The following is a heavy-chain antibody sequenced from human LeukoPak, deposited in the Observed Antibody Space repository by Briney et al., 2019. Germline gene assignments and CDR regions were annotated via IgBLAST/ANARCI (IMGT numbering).Heavy chain of an antibody. D-gene: IGHD3-3*02. J-gene: IGHJ4*02. V-gene: IGHV3-30*01. CDR1: GFTFSSYA. CDR2: ISSDGSTK. Sequence: PGRSLRLSCAASGFTFSSYAMHWVRQAPGKGLERVAVISSDGSTKYYADSVKGRFTISRDNSKNTLFLQMNSLRAEDTAVYYCARVSIFGVVIPPDFWGQGTLVTVSS. CDR3: ARVSIFGVVIPPDF.